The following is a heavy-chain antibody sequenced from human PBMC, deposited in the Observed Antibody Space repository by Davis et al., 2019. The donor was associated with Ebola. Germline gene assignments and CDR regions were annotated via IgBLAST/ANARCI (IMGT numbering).Heavy chain of an antibody. J-gene: IGHJ4*02. CDR2: TYYSSKWYK. Sequence: PSETLSLTCDISGDSVSSNSGAWNWIRQSPSRGLEWLGRTYYSSKWYKDYAVSVKSRITINLDTSKNQFSLQLNSVTPEDTAVYYCAIYSRAPDDWGQGTLVTVSS. CDR1: GDSVSSNSGA. D-gene: IGHD5-18*01. V-gene: IGHV6-1*01. CDR3: AIYSRAPDD.